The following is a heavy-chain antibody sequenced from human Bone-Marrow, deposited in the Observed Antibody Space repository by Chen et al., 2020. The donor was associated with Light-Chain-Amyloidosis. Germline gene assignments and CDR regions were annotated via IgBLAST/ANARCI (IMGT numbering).Heavy chain of an antibody. Sequence: EVQLVESGGGLVQPGGSLRLSCAASGFTFSSYWMSWVRQAPGKGLEWVANKKQDGSGKYDVDSVKGRFTISRDNAKNSLYLQMNSLRAEDTAVYYCAREGPGYCTNGVCYTGVRDAFDIWGQGTMVTVSS. J-gene: IGHJ3*02. D-gene: IGHD2-8*01. CDR3: AREGPGYCTNGVCYTGVRDAFDI. V-gene: IGHV3-7*01. CDR2: KKQDGSGK. CDR1: GFTFSSYW.